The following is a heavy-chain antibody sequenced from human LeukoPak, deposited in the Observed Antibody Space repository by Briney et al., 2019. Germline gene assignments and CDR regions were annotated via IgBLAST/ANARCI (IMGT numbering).Heavy chain of an antibody. V-gene: IGHV3-74*01. J-gene: IGHJ4*02. D-gene: IGHD5-18*01. CDR3: ARDRSGYTFDD. CDR2: INTDGKTT. CDR1: GFTFSSYW. Sequence: GGSLRLSCAASGFTFSSYWMYWVRQAPGKGLVWVSRINTDGKTTNYADSVKGRFTISRDNAKNTLYLQMNSLRAEDTAVYYCARDRSGYTFDDWGQGTLVTVSS.